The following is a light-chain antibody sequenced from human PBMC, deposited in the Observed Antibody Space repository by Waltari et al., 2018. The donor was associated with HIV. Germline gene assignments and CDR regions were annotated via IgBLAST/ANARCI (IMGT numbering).Light chain of an antibody. J-gene: IGKJ1*01. CDR3: QHYGSSRT. V-gene: IGKV3-20*01. Sequence: EIVLTQSPGTLSLSPGERATLSCRASQSVSSNYLAWYQQKPGQAPRLLIYGTSSRATGIPDRFSGSGSGTDFTLTISRLEPEDFVVYYCQHYGSSRTFGQGTKVEIK. CDR2: GTS. CDR1: QSVSSNY.